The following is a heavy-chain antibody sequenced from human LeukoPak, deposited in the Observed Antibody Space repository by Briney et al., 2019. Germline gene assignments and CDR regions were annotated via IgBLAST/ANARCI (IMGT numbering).Heavy chain of an antibody. J-gene: IGHJ4*02. CDR1: GYTFTGYY. Sequence: ASVKVSCKASGYTFTGYYMHWVRQAPGQGIEWMGWINPNSGGTNYAQKFHGRVTMTRDTSISTAYMELSRLRSDDTAVYYCARSVDTAMVDYWGQGTLVTVSS. CDR2: INPNSGGT. V-gene: IGHV1-2*02. CDR3: ARSVDTAMVDY. D-gene: IGHD5-18*01.